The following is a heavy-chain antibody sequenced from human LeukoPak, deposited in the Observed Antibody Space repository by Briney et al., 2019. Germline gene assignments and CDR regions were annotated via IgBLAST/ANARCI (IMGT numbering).Heavy chain of an antibody. J-gene: IGHJ4*02. D-gene: IGHD1-26*01. CDR3: AREGSLAAAGYYFDY. V-gene: IGHV3-48*03. CDR2: ISSSGSTI. Sequence: GGSLRLSCAASGFTFSSYEMNWVRQAPGKGLEWVSYISSSGSTIYYAASVKGRFTISRDNAKNSLYLQMNSLRAEDTAVYYCAREGSLAAAGYYFDYWGQGTLVTVSS. CDR1: GFTFSSYE.